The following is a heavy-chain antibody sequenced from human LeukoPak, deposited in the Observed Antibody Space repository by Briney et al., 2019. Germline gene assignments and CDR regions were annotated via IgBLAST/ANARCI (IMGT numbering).Heavy chain of an antibody. CDR2: INPSGGST. CDR1: GYTLTSYG. Sequence: ASVKVSCKASGYTLTSYGISWVRQAPGQGLEWMGIINPSGGSTSYAQKFQGRVTMTRDTSTSTVYMELSSLRSEDTAVYYCARVASSGNDAFDIWGQGTMVTVSS. J-gene: IGHJ3*02. V-gene: IGHV1-46*01. CDR3: ARVASSGNDAFDI. D-gene: IGHD3-10*01.